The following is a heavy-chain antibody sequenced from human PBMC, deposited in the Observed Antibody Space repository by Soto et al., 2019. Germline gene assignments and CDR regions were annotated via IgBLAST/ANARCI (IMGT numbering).Heavy chain of an antibody. J-gene: IGHJ3*01. CDR2: LYDLDGS. D-gene: IGHD1-1*01. CDR3: ATWHEREHAYDV. Sequence: DVQLVESGGGLIQPGESLRLSCAAFGFTISGKKYVAWVRQAPGEGLEWVSALYDLDGSFYAASVKGRFTPSSDSSKTTVYLQMNDLRPDDTAVYYCATWHEREHAYDVWGQGTTVPVSS. CDR1: GFTISGKKY. V-gene: IGHV3-53*01.